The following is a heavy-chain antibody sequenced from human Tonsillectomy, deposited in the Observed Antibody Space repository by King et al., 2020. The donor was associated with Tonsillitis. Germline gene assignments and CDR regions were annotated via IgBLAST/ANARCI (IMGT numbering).Heavy chain of an antibody. V-gene: IGHV5-51*03. D-gene: IGHD5-24*01. J-gene: IGHJ4*02. CDR2: IYPGDSNT. CDR1: GYKFTDHL. CDR3: AKERWGQVDS. Sequence: QLVQSGAEVKKPGESLKISCKGSGYKFTDHLIGWVRQIPGKGLEWMGIIYPGDSNTTYSPSFQGQVTISADKSVSTAYLQWSSLKAADTAMYYCAKERWGQVDSWGQGTLLTVSS.